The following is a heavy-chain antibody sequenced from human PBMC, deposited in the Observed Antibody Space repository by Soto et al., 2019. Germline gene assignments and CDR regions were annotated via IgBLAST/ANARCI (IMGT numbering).Heavy chain of an antibody. CDR3: AREDRDRETGLVPAAIDGMDV. CDR1: GGTFSRYS. J-gene: IGHJ6*02. Sequence: QVQLVQSGAEVKKPGSSVKVSCKASGGTFSRYSITWVRQAPGHGLEWIGRIIPIFGIASYAQKFQGRVTITADESTGPANREMGSLRSEDTVVFYCAREDRDRETGLVPAAIDGMDVWGQGTTVTVSS. V-gene: IGHV1-69*08. D-gene: IGHD2-2*01. CDR2: IIPIFGIA.